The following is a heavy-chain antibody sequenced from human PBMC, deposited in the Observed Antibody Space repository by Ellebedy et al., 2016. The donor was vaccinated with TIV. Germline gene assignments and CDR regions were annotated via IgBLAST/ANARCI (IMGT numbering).Heavy chain of an antibody. V-gene: IGHV4-31*03. D-gene: IGHD3-3*01. J-gene: IGHJ3*02. Sequence: SETLSLXCTVSGGSISSGGYYWSWIRQHPGKGLEWIGYIYYSGSTYYNPSLKSRVTISVDTSKNQFSLKLSSVTAADTAVYYCARGEEIFEDIWGQGTMVTVSS. CDR1: GGSISSGGYY. CDR2: IYYSGST. CDR3: ARGEEIFEDI.